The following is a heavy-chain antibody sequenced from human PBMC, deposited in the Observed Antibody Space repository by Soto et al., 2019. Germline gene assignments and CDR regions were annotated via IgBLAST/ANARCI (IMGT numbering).Heavy chain of an antibody. CDR1: GGSISSGYYY. Sequence: PSETLSLTCSVSGGSISSGYYYWSWIRQPPGKGLEWIGNIYYSGNTYYDPSLKSRLIISIDASKNQFSLKVGSVTAADTAVYYCARANPSMIVVSHHPGGSENWFDPWGQGTLVTVSS. CDR2: IYYSGNT. J-gene: IGHJ5*02. V-gene: IGHV4-30-4*01. D-gene: IGHD3-22*01. CDR3: ARANPSMIVVSHHPGGSENWFDP.